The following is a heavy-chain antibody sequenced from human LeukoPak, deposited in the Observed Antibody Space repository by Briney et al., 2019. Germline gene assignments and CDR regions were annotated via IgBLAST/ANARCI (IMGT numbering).Heavy chain of an antibody. J-gene: IGHJ4*02. V-gene: IGHV1-18*04. CDR2: ISAYNGNT. D-gene: IGHD6-13*01. Sequence: ASVKVSCKASDYTYTSYGISWVRQAPGQGLEWMGWISAYNGNTNYAQKLQGRVTMTTDTLTSTAYMELRSLRSDDTAVYYCARDIIWGAAGGYWGQGTLVTVSS. CDR1: DYTYTSYG. CDR3: ARDIIWGAAGGY.